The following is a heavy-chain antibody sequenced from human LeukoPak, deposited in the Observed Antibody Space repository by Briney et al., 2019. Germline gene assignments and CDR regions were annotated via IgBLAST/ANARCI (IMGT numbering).Heavy chain of an antibody. CDR2: INTKTGNP. D-gene: IGHD3-3*01. V-gene: IGHV7-4-1*02. Sequence: ASVTVSCKASGYSFTTYALNWVRQAPGQGLEWMGWINTKTGNPTYAQDFRGRFVFSLDTSGSTAYLQISSLKAEDTAVYYCARVFGTTIFGIVSKYGNDYWGQGTLVTVSS. J-gene: IGHJ4*02. CDR3: ARVFGTTIFGIVSKYGNDY. CDR1: GYSFTTYA.